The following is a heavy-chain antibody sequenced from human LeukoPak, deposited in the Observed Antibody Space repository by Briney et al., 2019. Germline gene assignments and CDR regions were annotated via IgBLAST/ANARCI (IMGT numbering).Heavy chain of an antibody. D-gene: IGHD5-12*01. CDR3: VRTYDVNPLRWFDP. J-gene: IGHJ5*02. V-gene: IGHV3-64D*06. Sequence: PGGSLRLSCSASGTAFRTYAMHWVRQPPGKGLYYVSAISINGGSTYYADSVRGRFTISRDNSKNTLYLQMSSLRPDDTAVYYCVRTYDVNPLRWFDPWGQGTLVTVSS. CDR2: ISINGGST. CDR1: GTAFRTYA.